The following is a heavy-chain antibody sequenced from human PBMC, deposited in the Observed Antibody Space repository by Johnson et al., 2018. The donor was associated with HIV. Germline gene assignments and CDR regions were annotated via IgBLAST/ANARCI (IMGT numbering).Heavy chain of an antibody. Sequence: VQLVESGGGVVQPGRSLRLSCAASGFTFSSYAMHWVRQAPGKGLEWVSAISSSGGDTYSADSVEGRFSVSRDNSKNILYLHMNIVRTDDTALYFCAKEGIVPTAAVVGPPVDLDLWGQGTTVTVSS. J-gene: IGHJ3*01. D-gene: IGHD5-12*01. CDR1: GFTFSSYA. CDR2: ISSSGGDT. V-gene: IGHV3-23*04. CDR3: AKEGIVPTAAVVGPPVDLDL.